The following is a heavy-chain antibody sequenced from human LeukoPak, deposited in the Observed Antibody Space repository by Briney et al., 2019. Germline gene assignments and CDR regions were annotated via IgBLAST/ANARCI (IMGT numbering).Heavy chain of an antibody. Sequence: GGSLRLSCAASGFTFSSYEMNWVRQAPGKGLEWVSYISSSGSTVYYADSVKGRFTISRDNAKNSLYLQMNSLRAEDTAVYYCARGDSGSYYFDYWGQGTLVTVSS. V-gene: IGHV3-48*03. D-gene: IGHD1-26*01. CDR3: ARGDSGSYYFDY. CDR2: ISSSGSTV. J-gene: IGHJ4*02. CDR1: GFTFSSYE.